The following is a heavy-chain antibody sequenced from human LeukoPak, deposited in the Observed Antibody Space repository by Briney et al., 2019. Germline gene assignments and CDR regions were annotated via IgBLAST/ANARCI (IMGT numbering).Heavy chain of an antibody. D-gene: IGHD5-24*01. Sequence: ASVKVSCKASGGTFSSYAISWVRQAPGQGLEWMGGIIPIFGTANYAQKFQGRVTITADESTSTAYMELSSLRSEDTAVYYCARATRDGYNPPYYFDYWGQGTLVTVSS. CDR2: IIPIFGTA. CDR1: GGTFSSYA. V-gene: IGHV1-69*13. J-gene: IGHJ4*02. CDR3: ARATRDGYNPPYYFDY.